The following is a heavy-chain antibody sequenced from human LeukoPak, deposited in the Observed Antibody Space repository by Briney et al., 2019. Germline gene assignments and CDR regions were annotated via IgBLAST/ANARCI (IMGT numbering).Heavy chain of an antibody. Sequence: GGSLRLSCAASGFTFSSYGMHWVRQAPGKGLEWVAVIWYDGTNKYYANSVKGRFTISRDNSKNTLYLQMNSLRAEDTAVYYRARDLDSSGYYPDYWGQGTLVTVSS. CDR1: GFTFSSYG. CDR2: IWYDGTNK. V-gene: IGHV3-33*01. D-gene: IGHD3-22*01. J-gene: IGHJ4*02. CDR3: ARDLDSSGYYPDY.